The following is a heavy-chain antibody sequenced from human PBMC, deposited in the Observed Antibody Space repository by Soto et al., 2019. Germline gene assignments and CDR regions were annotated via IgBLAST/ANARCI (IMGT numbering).Heavy chain of an antibody. D-gene: IGHD3-3*01. V-gene: IGHV5-51*01. CDR1: GYKVSTWHNFTSYW. Sequence: RGESLKISCMGSGYKVSTWHNFTSYWIAWVRQMPGEGLEWMGIIYPGDSDTRYSPSLQGQVTISADKSINSVYLQWSSLKASDTATYYCARLGFNYDFLSGYYIVHHYYGIDVWGQGTTVTVSS. CDR3: ARLGFNYDFLSGYYIVHHYYGIDV. CDR2: IYPGDSDT. J-gene: IGHJ6*02.